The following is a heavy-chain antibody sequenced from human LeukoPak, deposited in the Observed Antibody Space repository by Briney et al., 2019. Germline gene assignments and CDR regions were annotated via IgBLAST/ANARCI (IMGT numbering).Heavy chain of an antibody. CDR3: ARRPYGSGSYPPPFDY. J-gene: IGHJ4*02. CDR2: INPNSGGT. V-gene: IGHV1-2*02. CDR1: GYTFTGYY. Sequence: ASVKVSCKASGYTFTGYYMHWVRQAPGQGLEWMGWINPNSGGTNYAQKFQGRVTMTRDTSISTAYMELSRLRSDDTAVYYCARRPYGSGSYPPPFDYWGQGTLVTVSS. D-gene: IGHD3-10*01.